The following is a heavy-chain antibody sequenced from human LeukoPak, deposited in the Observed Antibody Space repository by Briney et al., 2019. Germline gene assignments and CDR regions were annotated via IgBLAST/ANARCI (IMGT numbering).Heavy chain of an antibody. CDR2: INGDGSST. Sequence: GGSLRLSCAASGFTFSRYWMHWVRQAPGKGLVWVSRINGDGSSTCYADSVKGRFTISRDNAKNTLYLQMNSLRAEDTAVYYCARLRLGVAGRYLDYWGQGALVTVSS. CDR1: GFTFSRYW. J-gene: IGHJ4*02. D-gene: IGHD6-19*01. V-gene: IGHV3-74*01. CDR3: ARLRLGVAGRYLDY.